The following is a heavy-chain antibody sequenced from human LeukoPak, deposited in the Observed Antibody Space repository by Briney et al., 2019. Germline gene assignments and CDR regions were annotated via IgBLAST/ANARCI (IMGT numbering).Heavy chain of an antibody. V-gene: IGHV1-18*01. Sequence: ASVTVSCKASGYTFTSYGISWVRQAPGQGLKWMGWISAYNGNTNYAQKLQGRVTMTTDTSTSTAYMELRSLRSDDTAVYYCARTSRRGIFGVVTTNYFDYWGRGTLVTVSS. CDR3: ARTSRRGIFGVVTTNYFDY. CDR2: ISAYNGNT. J-gene: IGHJ4*02. D-gene: IGHD3-3*01. CDR1: GYTFTSYG.